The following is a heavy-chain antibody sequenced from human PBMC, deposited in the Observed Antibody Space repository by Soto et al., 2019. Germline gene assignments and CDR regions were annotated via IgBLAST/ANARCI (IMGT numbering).Heavy chain of an antibody. Sequence: PSETLSLTCTVSGGSITSSSYYWCWIRQPPGKGLEWIGTIYYSGSTYYNPSLKSRVTISVDTSKNQFSLNLSSVTAADTAVYYCARVVVRQLWSDYFDTFYIWTQRTIVTVS. CDR1: GGSITSSSYY. CDR2: IYYSGST. D-gene: IGHD4-17*01. V-gene: IGHV4-39*01. CDR3: ARVVVRQLWSDYFDTFYI. J-gene: IGHJ3*02.